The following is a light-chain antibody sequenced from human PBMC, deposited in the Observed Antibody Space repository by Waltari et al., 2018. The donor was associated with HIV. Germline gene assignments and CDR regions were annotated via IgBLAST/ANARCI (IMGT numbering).Light chain of an antibody. CDR2: GAS. J-gene: IGKJ2*02. CDR1: QTIGSY. CDR3: HQYNDWPRCT. V-gene: IGKV3D-15*01. Sequence: VLLTQSPVTLSVPPGARVTLSCRASQTIGSYLAWYQQKTGQPPSLLVYGASIRAPGIPARFTGSGSGTDFNLIIDGLQPDDCALYYCHQYNDWPRCTFGQGTKVEIK.